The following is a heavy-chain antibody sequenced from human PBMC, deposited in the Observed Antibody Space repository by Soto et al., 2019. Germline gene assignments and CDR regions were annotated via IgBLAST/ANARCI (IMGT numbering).Heavy chain of an antibody. CDR1: ELPLSTSG. Sequence: EVQLVESGGGLVKPGGSLSLPVAASELPLSTSGLNWVPQAPGKGREWVSSISSGGSYIYYADSVKGGFTVSRDNAKNSLYLQMNSLRAEDTAVYYCATAYCSGGSCYALDYWGQGTLVTVSS. CDR3: ATAYCSGGSCYALDY. V-gene: IGHV3-21*01. J-gene: IGHJ4*02. CDR2: ISSGGSYI. D-gene: IGHD2-15*01.